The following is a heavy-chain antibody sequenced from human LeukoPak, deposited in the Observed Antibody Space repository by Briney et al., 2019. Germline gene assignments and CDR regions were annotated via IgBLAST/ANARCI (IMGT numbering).Heavy chain of an antibody. CDR1: GYTFTSYD. CDR3: ARRGLRGQGFDY. Sequence: ASVKVSCKASGYTFTSYDINWVRQATGQGPEWMGWMNPNSGNTGYAQKFQGRVTMTRNTSISTAYMELSSLRSEDTAVYYCARRGLRGQGFDYWGQGTLVTVSS. CDR2: MNPNSGNT. J-gene: IGHJ4*02. V-gene: IGHV1-8*01.